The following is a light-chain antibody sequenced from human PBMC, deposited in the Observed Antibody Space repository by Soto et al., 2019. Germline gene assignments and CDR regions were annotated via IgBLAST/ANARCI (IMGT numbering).Light chain of an antibody. V-gene: IGKV3-20*01. Sequence: EVVLTQSPVTLSLSPGDGATLSCRASQSISSSYLAWYQQKPGQAPRLLIYGTFNRATGIPDRFSGDGSGTDFTLTINRLEPEDFAVYFCQQCGLSPRTFGQGTKVEV. J-gene: IGKJ1*01. CDR2: GTF. CDR1: QSISSSY. CDR3: QQCGLSPRT.